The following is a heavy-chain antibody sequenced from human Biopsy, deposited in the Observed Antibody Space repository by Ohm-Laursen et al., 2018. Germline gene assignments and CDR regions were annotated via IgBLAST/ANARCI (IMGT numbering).Heavy chain of an antibody. D-gene: IGHD3-3*01. CDR3: ARDLYDFCGGCPFDP. J-gene: IGHJ5*02. Sequence: SLRLSCAASGFTFSSHAMSWVRQAPGQGPECVSVINGSGGSTYYADPVKGRFTISRDNSRNTLYLQMNSLRADDTAMYYCARDLYDFCGGCPFDPWGQGTLVTVSP. CDR2: INGSGGST. CDR1: GFTFSSHA. V-gene: IGHV3-23*01.